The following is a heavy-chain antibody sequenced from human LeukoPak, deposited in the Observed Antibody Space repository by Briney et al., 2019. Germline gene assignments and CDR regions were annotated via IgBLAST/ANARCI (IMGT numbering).Heavy chain of an antibody. V-gene: IGHV4-61*02. J-gene: IGHJ4*02. CDR1: GGSISSGSYY. CDR2: IYTSGST. D-gene: IGHD1-26*01. Sequence: SETLSLTCTVSGGSISSGSYYWSWIRQPAGKGLEWIGRIYTSGSTNYNPSLKSRVTMSVDTSKNQFSLKLSSVTAADTAVYYCAREDSGRPDYWGQGTLVTVSS. CDR3: AREDSGRPDY.